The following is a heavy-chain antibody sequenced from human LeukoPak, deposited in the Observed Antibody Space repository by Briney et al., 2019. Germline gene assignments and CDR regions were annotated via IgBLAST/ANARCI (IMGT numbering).Heavy chain of an antibody. CDR3: ARGPTEDLEWSSKTHFDY. J-gene: IGHJ4*02. CDR2: INAGNGNT. V-gene: IGHV1-3*01. D-gene: IGHD3-3*01. Sequence: GASVKVSCKASGYTFTSYAMHWVRQAPGQRLEWMGWINAGNGNTKYSQKFQGRVTITRDTSASTAYMELSSLRSEDTAVYYCARGPTEDLEWSSKTHFDYWGQGTLVTVSS. CDR1: GYTFTSYA.